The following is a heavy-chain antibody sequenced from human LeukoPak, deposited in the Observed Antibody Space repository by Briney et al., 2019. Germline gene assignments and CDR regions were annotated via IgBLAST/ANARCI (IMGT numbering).Heavy chain of an antibody. CDR1: GGSISSGGSY. V-gene: IGHV4-31*03. J-gene: IGHJ4*02. D-gene: IGHD3-16*01. CDR2: IYYSGST. CDR3: ARFMITFVGVTAYFDY. Sequence: SQTLSLTCTVSGGSISSGGSYCSWIRPHPGKGREWIGYIYYSGSTYYNPYLTSRVTISVDTSKNQFSLKLSSVTAADTAADYCARFMITFVGVTAYFDYWGQGTLVTVSA.